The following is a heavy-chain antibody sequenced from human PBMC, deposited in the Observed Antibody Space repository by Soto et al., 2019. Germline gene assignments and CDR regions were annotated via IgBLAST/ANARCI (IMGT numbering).Heavy chain of an antibody. CDR2: IYHSGST. CDR3: ARDRARVRGVITGFDY. CDR1: GGSISSSNW. D-gene: IGHD3-10*01. J-gene: IGHJ4*02. Sequence: LPETLSLTCAVSGGSISSSNWWSWVRQPPGKGLEWIGEIYHSGSTNYNPSLRSRVTISVDKSKNQFSLKLSSVTAADTAVYYCARDRARVRGVITGFDYWGQGTLVTVSS. V-gene: IGHV4-4*03.